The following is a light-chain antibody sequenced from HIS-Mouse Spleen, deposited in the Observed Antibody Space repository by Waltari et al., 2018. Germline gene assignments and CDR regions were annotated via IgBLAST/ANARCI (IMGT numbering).Light chain of an antibody. J-gene: IGLJ1*01. V-gene: IGLV2-14*01. CDR3: SSYTSSSTYA. CDR1: ISHVGGYNY. Sequence: QSALTQPASVSGSPGQSITISCTGTISHVGGYNYVSWYQQHPGKAPKLMIYEVSNRPSGVSNRFSGSKSGNTASLTISGLQAEDEADYYCSSYTSSSTYAFGTGTKVTVL. CDR2: EVS.